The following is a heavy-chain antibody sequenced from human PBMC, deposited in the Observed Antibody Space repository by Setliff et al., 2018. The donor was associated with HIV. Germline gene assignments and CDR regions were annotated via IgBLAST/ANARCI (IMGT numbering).Heavy chain of an antibody. D-gene: IGHD3-22*01. CDR2: IYHSGST. CDR3: GGNGYYSIDY. Sequence: SETLSLTCAVSGGSISSDWWSWVRQSPGKGLEWIGEIYHSGSTHYNPSLQSRVTISVDKSKSQFSLKLNSVTAADTAVYYCGGNGYYSIDYWGQGTLVTVSS. J-gene: IGHJ4*02. V-gene: IGHV4-4*02. CDR1: GGSISSDW.